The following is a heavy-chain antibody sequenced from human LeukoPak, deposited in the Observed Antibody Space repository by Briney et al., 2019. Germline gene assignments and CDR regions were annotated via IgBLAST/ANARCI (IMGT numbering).Heavy chain of an antibody. Sequence: GGSLRLSCAASGFTFSSFSMNWVRQAPGKGLEWASYISSGSTTIYYADSVKGRFAISRDNAKNSLYLQMNSLRDEDTAVYYCARDRGPRTGFMVREAYDYWGQGTLVTVSS. CDR2: ISSGSTTI. CDR3: ARDRGPRTGFMVREAYDY. V-gene: IGHV3-48*02. J-gene: IGHJ4*02. D-gene: IGHD3-10*01. CDR1: GFTFSSFS.